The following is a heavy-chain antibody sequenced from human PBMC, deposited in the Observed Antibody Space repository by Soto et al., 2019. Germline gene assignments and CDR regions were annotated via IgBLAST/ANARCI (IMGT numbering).Heavy chain of an antibody. V-gene: IGHV1-69*06. CDR1: GGTFSSYA. D-gene: IGHD3-22*01. Sequence: QVQLVQSGAEVKKPGSSVKVSCKASGGTFSSYAISWVRQAPGQGLEWMGGIIPTFGTANYAQKFQGRVTITADKSTSTAYMELSSLRSEDTAVYYCARELYYYDSSGYRIGYYYYGMDVWGQGTTVTVSS. J-gene: IGHJ6*02. CDR3: ARELYYYDSSGYRIGYYYYGMDV. CDR2: IIPTFGTA.